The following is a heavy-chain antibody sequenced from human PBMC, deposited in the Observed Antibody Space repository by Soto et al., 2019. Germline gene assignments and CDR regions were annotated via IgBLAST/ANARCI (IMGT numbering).Heavy chain of an antibody. CDR1: RSTFSTFA. CDR2: ISGSGGFT. V-gene: IGHV3-23*01. D-gene: IGHD3-3*01. J-gene: IGHJ6*02. CDR3: AKRGITIFGVVTNYYSGVDV. Sequence: EAQLLESGGGLVQPGGSLRLSCDASRSTFSTFAMSWVRQAPGQGLEWVSVISGSGGFTYYADSVKGRFTISRDNSKNTLFLQMNSLRVEDTAVYYCAKRGITIFGVVTNYYSGVDVWGQGTTVTVSS.